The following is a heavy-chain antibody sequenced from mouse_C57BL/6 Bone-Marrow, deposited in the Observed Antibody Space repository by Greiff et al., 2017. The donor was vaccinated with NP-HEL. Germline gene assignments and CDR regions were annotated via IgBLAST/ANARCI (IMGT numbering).Heavy chain of an antibody. Sequence: QVQLQQPGAELVMPGASVKLSCKASGYTFTSYWMHWVKQRPGQGLEWIGEIDPSDSYTNYNQKFKGKSTLTVDKSSSTAYMQLSSLTSEDSAVYYCAREGYYYGFAYGGQGTLVTVSA. CDR1: GYTFTSYW. D-gene: IGHD1-1*01. J-gene: IGHJ3*01. CDR2: IDPSDSYT. V-gene: IGHV1-69*01. CDR3: AREGYYYGFAY.